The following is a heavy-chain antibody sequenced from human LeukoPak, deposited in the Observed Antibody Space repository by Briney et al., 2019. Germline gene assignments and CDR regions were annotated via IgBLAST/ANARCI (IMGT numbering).Heavy chain of an antibody. D-gene: IGHD3-22*01. CDR1: GFAFSSYE. CDR2: ISSSGSTI. J-gene: IGHJ4*02. Sequence: GGSLRLSCAASGFAFSSYEMNWVRQAPGKGLEWVSYISSSGSTIYYADSVKGRFTISRDNSKNTLYLQMNSLRAEDTAVYYCAKGGSTTGKGGRITMIVVAPYYFDYWGQGTLVTVSS. CDR3: AKGGSTTGKGGRITMIVVAPYYFDY. V-gene: IGHV3-48*03.